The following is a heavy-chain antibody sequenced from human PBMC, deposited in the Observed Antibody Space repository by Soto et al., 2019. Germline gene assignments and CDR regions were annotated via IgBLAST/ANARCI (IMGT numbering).Heavy chain of an antibody. J-gene: IGHJ4*02. D-gene: IGHD5-18*01. Sequence: PSETLSLTCIVSGGSISSYFWSWIRQPPGKGLEWIGYIYSRGSTNYNPSLKSRLTISVDTSKNQFSLKLTSVTAADTAVYYCARAGTAMVHLDYWGQGTLVTVSS. CDR2: IYSRGST. CDR3: ARAGTAMVHLDY. CDR1: GGSISSYF. V-gene: IGHV4-59*12.